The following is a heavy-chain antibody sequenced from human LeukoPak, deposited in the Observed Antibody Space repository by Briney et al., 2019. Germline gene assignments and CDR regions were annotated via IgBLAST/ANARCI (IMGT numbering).Heavy chain of an antibody. Sequence: GGSLRLSCAASGFTFSTYAMSWVRQAPGRGLEWVSAISVTGGSTYSADSVKGRFTISRDNSKNTLYLQMNSLRAEDTAAYYCAKHLRGSFRGASAFDYWGQGTVVTVSS. CDR3: AKHLRGSFRGASAFDY. CDR1: GFTFSTYA. V-gene: IGHV3-23*01. J-gene: IGHJ4*02. D-gene: IGHD1-26*01. CDR2: ISVTGGST.